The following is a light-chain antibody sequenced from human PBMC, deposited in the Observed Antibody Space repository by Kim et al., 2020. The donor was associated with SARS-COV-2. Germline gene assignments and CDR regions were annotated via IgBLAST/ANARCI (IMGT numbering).Light chain of an antibody. CDR1: QSVDSY. CDR2: DAS. CDR3: QQRSNWRSS. J-gene: IGKJ2*01. V-gene: IGKV3-11*01. Sequence: LTPGERATLSCRASQSVDSYLAWYQQKPGQAPRLLIFDASHRATGIPARFSGSGSGTDFTLTISSLEPEDFAVYYCQQRSNWRSSFGQGTKLEI.